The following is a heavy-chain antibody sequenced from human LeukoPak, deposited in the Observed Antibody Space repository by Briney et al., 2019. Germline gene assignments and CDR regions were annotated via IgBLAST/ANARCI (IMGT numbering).Heavy chain of an antibody. CDR3: ARYGGTSGTELDS. J-gene: IGHJ4*02. Sequence: GESLKISCQGSGYIFATHWIGWVRQMPGKGLEWMGITYPGDSETRYGPSFQGQVTFSADTSISTAFLQWSSLKASDTAMYYCARYGGTSGTELDSWGQGTLVTVSS. V-gene: IGHV5-51*01. CDR1: GYIFATHW. CDR2: TYPGDSET. D-gene: IGHD1/OR15-1a*01.